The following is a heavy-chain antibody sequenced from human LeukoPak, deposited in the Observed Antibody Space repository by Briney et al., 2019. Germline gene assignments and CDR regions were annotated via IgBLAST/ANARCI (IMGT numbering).Heavy chain of an antibody. J-gene: IGHJ4*02. CDR2: ISSSSSYI. D-gene: IGHD5-12*01. Sequence: GGSLRLSCAASGFTFGSYSMNWVRQAPGKGLEWVSSISSSSSYIYYADSVKGRFTISRDNDKNSLYLQMNSLRAEDTAVYYCARFDSGTTIGLDYWGQGTLVTVSS. CDR1: GFTFGSYS. CDR3: ARFDSGTTIGLDY. V-gene: IGHV3-21*01.